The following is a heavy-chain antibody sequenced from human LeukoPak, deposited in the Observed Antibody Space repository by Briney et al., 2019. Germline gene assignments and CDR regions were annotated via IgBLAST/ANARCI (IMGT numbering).Heavy chain of an antibody. CDR3: ARNPYSSSSKDY. D-gene: IGHD6-6*01. V-gene: IGHV3-48*01. Sequence: PGGSLRLSCAASGFTFSSFSMNWVRQAPGKGLEWVSYISRSSTTIYYADSVKGRFAISRDNAKNSLYLQMNSLRAEDTAVYYCARNPYSSSSKDYWGQGTLVTASS. CDR2: ISRSSTTI. J-gene: IGHJ4*02. CDR1: GFTFSSFS.